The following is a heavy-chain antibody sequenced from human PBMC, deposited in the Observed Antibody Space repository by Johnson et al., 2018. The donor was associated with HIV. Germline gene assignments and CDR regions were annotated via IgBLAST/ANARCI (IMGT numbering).Heavy chain of an antibody. CDR3: ARAVCRVGRCYSHDAFDI. CDR2: IGTAGDT. CDR1: GFTFSSYD. V-gene: IGHV3-13*01. Sequence: EVQLVESGGGLKQPGGSLRLSCAASGFTFSSYDMHWVRQATGKGLEWVSTIGTAGDTYYPGSVKGRFTVSREDAKNSLYLQMNSLRAGDTALYYCARAVCRVGRCYSHDAFDIWGQGTMVTVSS. D-gene: IGHD2-15*01. J-gene: IGHJ3*02.